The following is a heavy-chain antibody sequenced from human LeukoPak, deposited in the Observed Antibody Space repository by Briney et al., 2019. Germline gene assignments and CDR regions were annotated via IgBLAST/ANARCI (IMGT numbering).Heavy chain of an antibody. J-gene: IGHJ4*02. CDR3: ATWDWNDNLFDY. CDR1: GYTLTELS. V-gene: IGHV1-24*01. CDR2: FDPEDGET. D-gene: IGHD1-1*01. Sequence: GASLKVSCKVSGYTLTELSMHWVLQAPGNGLEWMGGFDPEDGETIYAQKFQGRVTMTEDTSTDTAYMELSSLRSEDTAVYYCATWDWNDNLFDYWGQGTLVTVSS.